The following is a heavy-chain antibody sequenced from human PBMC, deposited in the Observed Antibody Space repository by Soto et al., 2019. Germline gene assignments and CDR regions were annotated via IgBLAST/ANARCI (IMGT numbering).Heavy chain of an antibody. J-gene: IGHJ5*02. V-gene: IGHV5-51*01. CDR2: IYPGDSDS. CDR1: GYSFTTYW. Sequence: GESLKISCKGSGYSFTTYWIAWVRQMPGKGLEYMGIIYPGDSDSRYSPSFQGQVTFSADKSISTAYMQWSSLKASDTAMYYCARHGFYGDYASNYFDPWGQGTLVTVSS. CDR3: ARHGFYGDYASNYFDP. D-gene: IGHD4-17*01.